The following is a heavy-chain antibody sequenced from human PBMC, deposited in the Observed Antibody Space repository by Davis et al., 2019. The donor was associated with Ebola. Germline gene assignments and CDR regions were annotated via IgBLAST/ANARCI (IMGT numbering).Heavy chain of an antibody. J-gene: IGHJ6*02. CDR1: GFTVSSNY. CDR2: IYSGGST. D-gene: IGHD3-3*01. V-gene: IGHV3-53*04. Sequence: GESLKISCAASGFTVSSNYMSWVRQAPGKGLEWVSVIYSGGSTYYADSVKGRFTISRHNSKNTLYLQMNSLRAEDTAVYYCARDSWGLRSTIFGVVIDYYYYGMDVWGQGTTVTVSS. CDR3: ARDSWGLRSTIFGVVIDYYYYGMDV.